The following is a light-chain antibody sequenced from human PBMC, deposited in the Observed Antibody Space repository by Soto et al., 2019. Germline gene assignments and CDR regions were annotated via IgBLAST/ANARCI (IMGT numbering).Light chain of an antibody. Sequence: QSVLTQPPSASGSPGQSVTISCTGTKSDIGVYDFVSWYQHHPGKAPRLIIYEVVQRPSGVPDRFSGSKSGNTASLTVSGLQVEDEADYYCSSFEASNNLLFGGGTKLTVL. J-gene: IGLJ2*01. V-gene: IGLV2-8*01. CDR1: KSDIGVYDF. CDR2: EVV. CDR3: SSFEASNNLL.